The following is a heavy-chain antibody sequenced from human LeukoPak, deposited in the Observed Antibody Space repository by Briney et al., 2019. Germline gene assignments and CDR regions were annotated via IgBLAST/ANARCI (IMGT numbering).Heavy chain of an antibody. D-gene: IGHD6-13*01. J-gene: IGHJ4*02. CDR3: ARPKYSSSWYGGFDY. Sequence: GESLEISFKGSGYSFTSYWIGWVRPVSGKGVEWMGIIYPCDSDTRYSASFQGQVTISADKSISTAYLQWSSLKASDTAMYYCARPKYSSSWYGGFDYWGQGTLVTVSS. CDR2: IYPCDSDT. V-gene: IGHV5-51*01. CDR1: GYSFTSYW.